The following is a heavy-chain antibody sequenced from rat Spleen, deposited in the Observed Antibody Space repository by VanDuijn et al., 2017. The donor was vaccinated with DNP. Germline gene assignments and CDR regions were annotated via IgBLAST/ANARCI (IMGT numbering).Heavy chain of an antibody. V-gene: IGHV2-15*01. CDR2: MWSGGTT. J-gene: IGHJ1*01. D-gene: IGHD5-1*01. CDR1: GFSLTSYT. CDR3: ARGTTGSSRDWYFDF. Sequence: QVQLKESGPGLVQPSQTLSLTCTVSGFSLTSYTLSWVRQPPGKGLEWIGAMWSGGTTDYNSVLKSRLSVSRDTSKSQVFLKMNSLQTEDTAMYFCARGTTGSSRDWYFDFWGPGTMVTVSS.